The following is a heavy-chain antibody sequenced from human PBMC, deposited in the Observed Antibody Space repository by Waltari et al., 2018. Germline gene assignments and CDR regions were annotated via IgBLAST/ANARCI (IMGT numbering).Heavy chain of an antibody. CDR1: GFTVSSHY. V-gene: IGHV3-53*02. D-gene: IGHD1-26*01. Sequence: EVQLVETGGGLIQPGGSLRLCCAASGFTVSSHYMSWVRPAPGKGLEGVSVIYSGGSTYYADSVKGRFTISRDNSKNTLYLQMNSLRAEDTAVYYCARSYAGLDYWGQGTLVTVSS. J-gene: IGHJ4*02. CDR2: IYSGGST. CDR3: ARSYAGLDY.